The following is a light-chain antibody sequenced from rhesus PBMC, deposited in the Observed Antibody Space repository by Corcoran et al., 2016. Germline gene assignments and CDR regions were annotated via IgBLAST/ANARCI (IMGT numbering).Light chain of an antibody. CDR3: QHGYGTPLT. J-gene: IGKJ4*01. Sequence: DIQMTQSPSSLSASVGDRVTITCRASENVNNYLNWYQQKPGKAPQLLIYKASTLQSGVPSRFSGSGSGKDYTFTISSLQPEDVATYYCQHGYGTPLTFGGGTKVEIK. CDR1: ENVNNY. CDR2: KAS. V-gene: IGKV1-74*01.